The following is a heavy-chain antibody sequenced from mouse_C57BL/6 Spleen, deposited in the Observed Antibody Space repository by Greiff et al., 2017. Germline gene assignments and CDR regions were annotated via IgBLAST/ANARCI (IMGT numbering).Heavy chain of an antibody. V-gene: IGHV2-2*01. CDR1: GFSLTSYG. Sequence: VQLQESGPGLVQPSQSLSITCTVSGFSLTSYGVHWVRQSPGKGLEWLGVIWSGGSTDYNAAFISRLSISKDNSKSQVFFKMNSLQADDTAIYYCARNWGSSGPDYAMDYWGQGTSVTVSS. J-gene: IGHJ4*01. CDR3: ARNWGSSGPDYAMDY. CDR2: IWSGGST. D-gene: IGHD3-2*02.